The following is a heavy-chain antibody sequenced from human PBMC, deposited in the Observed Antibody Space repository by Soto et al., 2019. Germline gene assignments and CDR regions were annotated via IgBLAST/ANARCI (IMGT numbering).Heavy chain of an antibody. CDR2: INSDGSST. Sequence: GSLRLSCAASGFTFSSYWMHWVRQAPGKGLVWVSRINSDGSSTSYADSVKGRFTISRDNAKNTLYLQMNSLRAEDTAVYYCARRLGYYYGMDVWGQGTTVTVSS. V-gene: IGHV3-74*01. CDR1: GFTFSSYW. CDR3: ARRLGYYYGMDV. J-gene: IGHJ6*02.